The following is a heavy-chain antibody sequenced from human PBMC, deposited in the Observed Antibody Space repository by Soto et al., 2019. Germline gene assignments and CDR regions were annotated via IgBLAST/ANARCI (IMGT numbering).Heavy chain of an antibody. CDR1: XFTXSSYS. J-gene: IGHJ4*02. V-gene: IGHV3-21*01. D-gene: IGHD6-13*01. CDR2: ISSSSSYI. CDR3: ARRSGQLVAFDY. Sequence: EVQLVXXGGXXVXXXXXLXXXCAAXXFTXSSYSMNWVXQAPGXGLEWVSSISSSSSYIYYADSVKGRFTISRXXXKXXXXXXXXSLRAEDTAVYYCARRSGQLVAFDYWGQGTLVTXXS.